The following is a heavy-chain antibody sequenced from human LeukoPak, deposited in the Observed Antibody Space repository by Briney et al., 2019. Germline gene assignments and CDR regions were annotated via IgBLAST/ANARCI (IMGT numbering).Heavy chain of an antibody. Sequence: SETLSLTCTVSGGSISSYYWSWIRQPPGKGLEWIGYIYYSGSTYYNPSLKSRVTISVDTSKNQFSLKLSSVTAADTAVYYCAREYGSGSYHTRWGQGTLVTVSS. CDR2: IYYSGST. D-gene: IGHD3-10*01. V-gene: IGHV4-59*12. CDR1: GGSISSYY. J-gene: IGHJ4*02. CDR3: AREYGSGSYHTR.